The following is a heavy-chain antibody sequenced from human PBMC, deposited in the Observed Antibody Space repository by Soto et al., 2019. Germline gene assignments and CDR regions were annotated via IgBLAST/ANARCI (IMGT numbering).Heavy chain of an antibody. V-gene: IGHV3-23*01. J-gene: IGHJ3*02. Sequence: GGSLRLSCAASGFPFSSYALSLGRPAPGKGLEWVSAISGSGGSTYYADSVKGRFTISRDNSKNTLYLQMNSLRAEDTAVYYCAKRKGAQGAFDIWGQGTMVTVSS. CDR1: GFPFSSYA. CDR3: AKRKGAQGAFDI. CDR2: ISGSGGST.